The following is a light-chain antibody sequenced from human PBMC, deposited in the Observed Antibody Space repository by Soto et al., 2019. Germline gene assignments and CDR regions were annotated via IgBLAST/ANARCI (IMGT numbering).Light chain of an antibody. J-gene: IGLJ1*01. CDR1: SSNIGAGFD. CDR2: SNT. CDR3: QSYHSGVAGSV. V-gene: IGLV1-40*01. Sequence: QSVLTLPPSVSGAPGRTVTISFTGRSSNIGAGFDVHWYQQLPGTAPKLVLYSNTAQPSRVPARCSGARAGSSAYLAITRLKAEDEPDYYCQSYHSGVAGSVFGPGTKLTVL.